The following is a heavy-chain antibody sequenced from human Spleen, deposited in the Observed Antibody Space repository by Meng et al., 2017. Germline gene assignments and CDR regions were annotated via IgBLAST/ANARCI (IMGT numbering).Heavy chain of an antibody. D-gene: IGHD3-10*01. J-gene: IGHJ4*02. CDR2: IIPNSGVA. CDR1: GYTFTDYN. CDR3: ARGTPGRSYSDY. V-gene: IGHV1-2*06. Sequence: QVRPVQSGAEAKKPGASVKVPCKASGYTFTDYNMHWVRLAPGQGLEWMGQIIPNSGVARFAQKFRGRVTITRDTSITTVYMELSRLRSDDTAIYYCARGTPGRSYSDYWGQGTLVTVSS.